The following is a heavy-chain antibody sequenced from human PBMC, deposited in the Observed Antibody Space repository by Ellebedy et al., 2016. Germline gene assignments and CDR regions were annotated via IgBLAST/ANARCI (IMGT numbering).Heavy chain of an antibody. V-gene: IGHV3-48*02. D-gene: IGHD3-16*02. CDR3: AREITFGGIIVTDSFDY. J-gene: IGHJ4*02. CDR2: ISSTSISI. Sequence: GGSLRLXXAASGFTFSNFFMTWVRQAPGKGLEWVSYISSTSISIYYADSVKGRFTISRDNAKNSLYLQMNSLRDEDTAVYYCAREITFGGIIVTDSFDYWGQGTLVTVSS. CDR1: GFTFSNFF.